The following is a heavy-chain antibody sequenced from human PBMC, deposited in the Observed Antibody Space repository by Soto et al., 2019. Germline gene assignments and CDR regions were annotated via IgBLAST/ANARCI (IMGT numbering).Heavy chain of an antibody. CDR2: ISLYSDGT. CDR1: GYTFSNYG. J-gene: IGHJ5*02. V-gene: IGHV1-18*01. D-gene: IGHD2-2*01. Sequence: SFELTSKTSGYTFSNYGLTWVRQAPGQPLEWLGWISLYSDGTNYAQKFQGRVSMTTDTSTTTAYMELRSLRSDDTAVYYCARVVPGAEAWFGPWGQGTLVTVSS. CDR3: ARVVPGAEAWFGP.